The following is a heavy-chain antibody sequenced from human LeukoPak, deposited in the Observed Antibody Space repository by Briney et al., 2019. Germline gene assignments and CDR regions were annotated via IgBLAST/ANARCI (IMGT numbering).Heavy chain of an antibody. CDR1: GFTFSSYE. V-gene: IGHV3-48*03. Sequence: GGSLRLSCAASGFTFSSYEMNWVRQAPGKGLEWVSYISSSGSTIYYADSVKGRFTISRDNAKNSLYLQMNSLRAEDTAVYYCARSGGSYLGDYWGQGTLVTVSS. CDR3: ARSGGSYLGDY. J-gene: IGHJ4*02. D-gene: IGHD1-26*01. CDR2: ISSSGSTI.